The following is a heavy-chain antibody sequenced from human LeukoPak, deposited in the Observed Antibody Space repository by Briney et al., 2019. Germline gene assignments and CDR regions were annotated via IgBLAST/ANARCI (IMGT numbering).Heavy chain of an antibody. Sequence: SETLSLTCAVYGGSFSGYYWSWIRQPPGKGLEWIGEINHSGSTNYNPSLKSRVTISVDTSKNQFSLKLSSVTAADTAVYYCARHIQPTYYYDSSGLNWFDPWGQGTLVTVSS. CDR3: ARHIQPTYYYDSSGLNWFDP. J-gene: IGHJ5*02. CDR2: INHSGST. CDR1: GGSFSGYY. D-gene: IGHD3-22*01. V-gene: IGHV4-34*01.